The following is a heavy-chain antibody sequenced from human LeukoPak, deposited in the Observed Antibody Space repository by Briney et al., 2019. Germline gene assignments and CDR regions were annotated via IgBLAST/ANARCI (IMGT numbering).Heavy chain of an antibody. V-gene: IGHV4-38-2*02. Sequence: SETLSLTCTVSGYSISSGYYWGWIRQPPGKGLEWIGSIYHSGSTYYNPSLKSRVTISVDTSKNQFSLKLTSVTAADTAVYFCARIKALITPWVFGNWGLGTLVTVSS. CDR1: GYSISSGYY. CDR2: IYHSGST. J-gene: IGHJ4*02. CDR3: ARIKALITPWVFGN. D-gene: IGHD4-23*01.